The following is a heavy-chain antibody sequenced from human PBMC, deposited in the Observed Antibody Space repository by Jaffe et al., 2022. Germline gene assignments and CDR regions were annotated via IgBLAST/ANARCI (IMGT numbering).Heavy chain of an antibody. CDR1: GFTFSSYA. D-gene: IGHD2-2*01. J-gene: IGHJ6*03. V-gene: IGHV3-23*01. Sequence: EVQLLESGGGLVQPGGSLRLSCAASGFTFSSYAMSWVRQAPGKGLEWVSAISGSGGSTYYADSVKGRFTISRDNSKNTLYLQMNSLRAEDTAVYYCAKWLVPAASEAYYYYYMDVWGKGTTVTVSS. CDR3: AKWLVPAASEAYYYYYMDV. CDR2: ISGSGGST.